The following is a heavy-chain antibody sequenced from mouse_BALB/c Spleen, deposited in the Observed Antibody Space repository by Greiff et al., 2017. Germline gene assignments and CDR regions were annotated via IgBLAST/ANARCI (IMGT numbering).Heavy chain of an antibody. Sequence: EVQVVESGGGLVKPGGSLKLSCAASGFTFSSYAMSWVRQTPEKRLEWVASISSGGSTYYPDSVKGRFTISRDNARNILYLQMSSLRSEDTAMYYCATDGYSYYFDYWGQGTTLTVSS. D-gene: IGHD2-3*01. V-gene: IGHV5-6-5*01. CDR1: GFTFSSYA. CDR2: ISSGGST. CDR3: ATDGYSYYFDY. J-gene: IGHJ2*01.